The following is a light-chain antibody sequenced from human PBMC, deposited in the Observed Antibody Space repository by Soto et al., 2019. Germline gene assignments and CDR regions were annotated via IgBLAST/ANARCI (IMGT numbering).Light chain of an antibody. J-gene: IGLJ1*01. CDR3: SSKTSSRTPFV. V-gene: IGLV2-14*01. CDR2: QVN. CDR1: SSDVAGYNY. Sequence: QSVLTQPAAVSGSPGQSITISCTGTSSDVAGYNYVSWYQQHPGNAPRLMIYQVNNRPSGVPNRFSGSKSGNTASLTISGLQAEDEADYYCSSKTSSRTPFVFGTGTKVTVL.